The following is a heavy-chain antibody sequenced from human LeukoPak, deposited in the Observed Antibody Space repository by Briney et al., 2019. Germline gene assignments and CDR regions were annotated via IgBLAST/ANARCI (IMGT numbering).Heavy chain of an antibody. CDR1: GYTFTGYY. J-gene: IGHJ4*02. D-gene: IGHD4-23*01. CDR2: INPNSGGT. Sequence: ASVKVSCKASGYTFTGYYMHWVRQAPGQGLEWMGWINPNSGGTNYAQKFQGRVTMTRDTSISTAYMELSSLRSEDTAVYYCARVSHYGGNSLDYWGQGTLVTVSS. V-gene: IGHV1-2*02. CDR3: ARVSHYGGNSLDY.